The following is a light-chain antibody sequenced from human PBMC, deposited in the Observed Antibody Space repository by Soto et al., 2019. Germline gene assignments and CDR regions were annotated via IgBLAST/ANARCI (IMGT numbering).Light chain of an antibody. CDR1: QTISSY. CDR3: QQSYSTPLT. J-gene: IGKJ4*01. CDR2: SAS. Sequence: DIQMTQSPSSLSASVGDRVTITCQASQTISSYLNWYQQKPGKAPKLLIYSASSLQSAVPSRFSGSGSGTDFSLPISSLQPEDFATYYCQQSYSTPLTFGGGTKVEIK. V-gene: IGKV1-39*01.